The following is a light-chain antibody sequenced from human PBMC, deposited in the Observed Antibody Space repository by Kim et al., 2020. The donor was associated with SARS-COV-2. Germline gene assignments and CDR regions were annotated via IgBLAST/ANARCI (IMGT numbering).Light chain of an antibody. CDR1: RGSSASNY. J-gene: IGLJ3*02. Sequence: VTISCTRSRGSSASNYVQWYQQRPGSAPTTVIYEDNQSPSGVPDRFSGSIDSSSNSASLTISGLKTEDEADYYCQSYDSSNPHWVFGGGTQLIVL. CDR2: EDN. CDR3: QSYDSSNPHWV. V-gene: IGLV6-57*03.